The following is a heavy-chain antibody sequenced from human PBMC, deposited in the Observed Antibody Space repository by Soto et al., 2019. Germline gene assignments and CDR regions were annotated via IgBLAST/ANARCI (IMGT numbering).Heavy chain of an antibody. D-gene: IGHD6-6*01. J-gene: IGHJ4*02. CDR3: TGSSSEAGDFDY. CDR1: GFTFSNAW. V-gene: IGHV3-15*01. CDR2: IKSKTDGGTT. Sequence: EVQLVESGGGLVKPGGSLRLSCAASGFTFSNAWMSWVRQAPGKGLEWVGRIKSKTDGGTTDYVAPVKGRFTISRDDSKNTLYLQMNSLKTEDTAVYYCTGSSSEAGDFDYWGQGTLVTVSS.